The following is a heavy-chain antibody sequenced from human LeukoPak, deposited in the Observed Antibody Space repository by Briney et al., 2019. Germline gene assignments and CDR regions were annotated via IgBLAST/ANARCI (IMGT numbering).Heavy chain of an antibody. Sequence: SQTLTLTCAISGDTVSNKNAAWNWITQSPSRGLEWLGRTYYRSKWYNDYAVSVKGPIDINPDTSKNQFSLRLNPVTPEDTAVYFCAREGVGATMANWGQGTLVTVSS. J-gene: IGHJ4*02. CDR1: GDTVSNKNAA. CDR2: TYYRSKWYN. D-gene: IGHD1-26*01. CDR3: AREGVGATMAN. V-gene: IGHV6-1*01.